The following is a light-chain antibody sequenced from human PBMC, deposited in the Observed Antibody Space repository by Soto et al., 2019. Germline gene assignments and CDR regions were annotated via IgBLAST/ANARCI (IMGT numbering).Light chain of an antibody. CDR2: DVS. CDR1: SSDVGGYNY. V-gene: IGLV2-14*01. CDR3: SSYTTSETRV. J-gene: IGLJ1*01. Sequence: QSALTQPASVSGSPGQSITISCTGTSSDVGGYNYVSWYQQHPGKVPKLMIYDVSSRPSGVSNRFSGSKSDNTASLTISGLQTEDEADYYCSSYTTSETRVFGTGTKVTVL.